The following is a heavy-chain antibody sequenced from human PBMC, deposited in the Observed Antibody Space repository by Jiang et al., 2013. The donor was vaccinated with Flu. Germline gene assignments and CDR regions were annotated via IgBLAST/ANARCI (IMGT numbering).Heavy chain of an antibody. CDR3: ARKTGDY. J-gene: IGHJ4*02. V-gene: IGHV3-7*01. D-gene: IGHD1-14*01. CDR2: IKQDGSQK. CDR1: GFIYTTYW. Sequence: RLSCAASGFIYTTYWMSWVRPRLQGRGLSGVANIKQDGSQKYYVESVKGRFTISRDNAKNSLYLQMNSLRVGDTAVYYCARKTGDYWGQGTLVTVSS.